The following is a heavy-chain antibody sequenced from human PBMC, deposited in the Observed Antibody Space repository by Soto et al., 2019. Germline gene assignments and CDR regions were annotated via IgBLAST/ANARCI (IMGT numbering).Heavy chain of an antibody. J-gene: IGHJ6*02. CDR1: GFTFSSYS. D-gene: IGHD3-9*01. CDR3: ARGILRYFSGMDV. Sequence: GGSLRLSCAASGFTFSSYSLNWVRQAPGKGLEWVSYITGGFTTSIYYADSVEGRFTISRDNARNSLYLQMNSLTDEDTAVYYCARGILRYFSGMDVWGQGTTVTVSS. CDR2: ITGGFTTSI. V-gene: IGHV3-48*02.